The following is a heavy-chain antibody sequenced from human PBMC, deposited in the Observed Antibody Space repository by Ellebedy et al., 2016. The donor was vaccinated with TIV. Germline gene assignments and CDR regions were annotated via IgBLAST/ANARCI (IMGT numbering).Heavy chain of an antibody. V-gene: IGHV5-51*01. CDR3: VRHDFEMGYNPSGY. Sequence: GESLKISXKGSGYNFASYWIGWVRQMPGKGLEWMGLIHPGNSDTRNSPSFQGQVTVSADKSFSTAYLQWNSLQASDTAMYYCVRHDFEMGYNPSGYWGQGTLVIVSS. D-gene: IGHD5-24*01. J-gene: IGHJ4*02. CDR2: IHPGNSDT. CDR1: GYNFASYW.